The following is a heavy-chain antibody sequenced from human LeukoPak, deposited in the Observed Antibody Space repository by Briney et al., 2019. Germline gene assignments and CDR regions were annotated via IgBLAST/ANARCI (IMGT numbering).Heavy chain of an antibody. CDR3: AKDWSYVTGPKQWGIDY. J-gene: IGHJ4*02. CDR1: GFTFSSYA. CDR2: ISGSGGST. D-gene: IGHD3-16*01. V-gene: IGHV3-23*01. Sequence: PGESLRLSCAASGFTFSSYAMSWVRQAPGKGLEWVSAISGSGGSTYYADSVKGRFTISRDNSKNTLYLQMNSLRAEDTAVYYCAKDWSYVTGPKQWGIDYWGQGTLVTVSS.